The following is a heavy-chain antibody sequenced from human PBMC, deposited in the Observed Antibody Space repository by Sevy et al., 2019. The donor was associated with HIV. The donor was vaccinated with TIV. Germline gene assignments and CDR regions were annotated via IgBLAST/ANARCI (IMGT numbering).Heavy chain of an antibody. CDR3: ARSTGSFWGGDAFDI. Sequence: GGSLRLSCAASGFTFSSYAMHWVRQAPGKGLEWVAVISYDGSNKYYADSVKGRFTISRGNSKNTLYLQMKSLRAEDTAVYYCARSTGSFWGGDAFDIWGQGTMVTVSS. J-gene: IGHJ3*02. V-gene: IGHV3-30-3*01. CDR2: ISYDGSNK. D-gene: IGHD1-26*01. CDR1: GFTFSSYA.